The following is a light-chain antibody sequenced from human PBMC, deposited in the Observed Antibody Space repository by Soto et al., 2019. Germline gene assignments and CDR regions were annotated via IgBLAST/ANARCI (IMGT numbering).Light chain of an antibody. Sequence: EVVMTQSPATLSVSPGERATLSCRSSQSVNRNLAWYQQKPGQVPRLLIYGASTRATGIPARFSGSGSGTEFTLTISSLQSEDFAVYYCQQCNNWPLTFGGGTKVEIK. V-gene: IGKV3-15*01. J-gene: IGKJ4*01. CDR2: GAS. CDR3: QQCNNWPLT. CDR1: QSVNRN.